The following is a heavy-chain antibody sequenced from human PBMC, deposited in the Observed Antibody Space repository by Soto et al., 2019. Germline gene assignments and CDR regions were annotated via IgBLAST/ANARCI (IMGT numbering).Heavy chain of an antibody. CDR3: AMCLVAATPPGY. D-gene: IGHD2-15*01. CDR1: GFTFSSYA. Sequence: SGGSLRHSCAASGFTFSSYAMSWVRQAPGKGLEWVSAISGSGGSTYYADSVKGRFTISRDNSKNTLYLQMNSLRAEETAVYYCAMCLVAATPPGYWGQGTLVTVSS. J-gene: IGHJ4*02. V-gene: IGHV3-23*01. CDR2: ISGSGGST.